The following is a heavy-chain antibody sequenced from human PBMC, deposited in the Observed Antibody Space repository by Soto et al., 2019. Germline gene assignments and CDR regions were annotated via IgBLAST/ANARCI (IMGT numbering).Heavy chain of an antibody. CDR1: GYRFSTYW. CDR3: ARRGYDSTEYYYAFDN. V-gene: IGHV5-51*01. CDR2: IYAGDSDT. Sequence: PGESLKISCNGSGYRFSTYWIARVRQMPGKGLEWMGIIYAGDSDTRYNPSFQGQVTISADRSSTTAYLQWSSLQASDTAMYYCARRGYDSTEYYYAFDNWGQGTLVTVSS. D-gene: IGHD3-22*01. J-gene: IGHJ4*02.